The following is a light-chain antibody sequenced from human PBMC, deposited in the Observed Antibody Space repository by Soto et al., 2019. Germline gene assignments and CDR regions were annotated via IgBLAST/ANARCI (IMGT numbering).Light chain of an antibody. Sequence: EVVMTQSPATLSVSPGERATLSCRASETVATNLVWYQQKPGQAPRLLISGASTRAAGISDRFRGSGSGTEFTLTISSLRSEDSAIYYCQQYFEWPPMTFGQGTKVDI. CDR3: QQYFEWPPMT. CDR1: ETVATN. CDR2: GAS. J-gene: IGKJ1*01. V-gene: IGKV3-15*01.